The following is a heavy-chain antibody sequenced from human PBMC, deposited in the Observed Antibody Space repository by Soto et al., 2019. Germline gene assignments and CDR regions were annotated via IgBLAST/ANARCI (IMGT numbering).Heavy chain of an antibody. V-gene: IGHV1-8*01. Sequence: ASVKVSCKASGYTFTSYDINWVRQATGQGLEWMGWMNPNSGNTGYAQKFQGRVTMTRNTSISTAYMELSSMRSEDTAVYYCARRGPGVDPFSYYYYYMDVWGKGTTVTVSS. J-gene: IGHJ6*03. CDR2: MNPNSGNT. D-gene: IGHD5-12*01. CDR1: GYTFTSYD. CDR3: ARRGPGVDPFSYYYYYMDV.